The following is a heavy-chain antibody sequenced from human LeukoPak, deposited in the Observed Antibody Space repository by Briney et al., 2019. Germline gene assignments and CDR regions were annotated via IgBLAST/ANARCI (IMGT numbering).Heavy chain of an antibody. V-gene: IGHV3-30*18. CDR1: GFTFSSYG. CDR2: ISYDGSNK. D-gene: IGHD3-9*01. J-gene: IGHJ4*02. CDR3: AKALDYDILTAYESFDY. Sequence: PGGSLRLSCAASGFTFSSYGMHWVRQAPGKGLEWVAVISYDGSNKYYADSVKGRFTISRDNSKNTLYLQMNSLRAEGTAVYYCAKALDYDILTAYESFDYWGQGTLVTVSS.